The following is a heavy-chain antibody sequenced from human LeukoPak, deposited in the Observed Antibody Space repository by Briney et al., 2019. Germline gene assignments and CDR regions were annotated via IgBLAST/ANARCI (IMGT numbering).Heavy chain of an antibody. J-gene: IGHJ4*02. D-gene: IGHD2-2*01. CDR3: ARPGYCSSTSCFPDY. CDR1: GYSISSGYY. V-gene: IGHV4-38-2*01. CDR2: IYHSGST. Sequence: PSETLSLTCAVSGYSISSGYYWGWIRQPPGKGLEWIGSIYHSGSTYYNPSLKSRVTISVDTSKSQFSLKLSSVTAADTAVYYCARPGYCSSTSCFPDYWGQGTLVTVSS.